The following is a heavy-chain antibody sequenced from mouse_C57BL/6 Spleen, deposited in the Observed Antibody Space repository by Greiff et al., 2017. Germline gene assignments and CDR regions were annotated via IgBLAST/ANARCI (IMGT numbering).Heavy chain of an antibody. V-gene: IGHV1-76*01. CDR1: GYTFTDYY. J-gene: IGHJ4*01. CDR2: IYPGSGST. D-gene: IGHD1-1*01. CDR3: ARVTTVVAGDNYAMDY. Sequence: QVQLQQSGAELVRPGASVKLSCKASGYTFTDYYINWVKQRPGQGLEWIARIYPGSGSTFYNEKFKGKATLTVEKSSSTAYMELSSLTSEDSAVYFCARVTTVVAGDNYAMDYWGQGTSVTVSS.